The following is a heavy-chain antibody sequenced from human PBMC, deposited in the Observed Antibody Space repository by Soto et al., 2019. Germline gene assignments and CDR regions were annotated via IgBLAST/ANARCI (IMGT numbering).Heavy chain of an antibody. CDR3: AREETAWPLAYGLDV. CDR2: IGRRSDI. Sequence: GSLRLSCEASGFSFSTYSVHWVRQAPGKGLEWVSSIGRRSDIYYADSVKGRFTISRDNAKNSVSLQMNSLRDEDTAVYYCAREETAWPLAYGLDVWGQGTTVTVSS. J-gene: IGHJ6*02. V-gene: IGHV3-21*01. CDR1: GFSFSTYS. D-gene: IGHD2-21*02.